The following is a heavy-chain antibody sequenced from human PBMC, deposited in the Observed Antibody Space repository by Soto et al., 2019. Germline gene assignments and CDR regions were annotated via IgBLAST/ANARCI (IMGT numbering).Heavy chain of an antibody. J-gene: IGHJ6*02. CDR1: GGSISSSNW. CDR3: AGVSGGYYYGRDV. CDR2: IYHSGST. V-gene: IGHV4-4*02. Sequence: QVQLQESGPGLVKPSGTLSLTCAVSGGSISSSNWWSWVRQPPGKGLEGIGEIYHSGSTNDNPSLKRRVTISVDTSKNQFSLKLSSVTAADTAGYYGAGVSGGYYYGRDVWGQGTPVTVSS. D-gene: IGHD1-26*01.